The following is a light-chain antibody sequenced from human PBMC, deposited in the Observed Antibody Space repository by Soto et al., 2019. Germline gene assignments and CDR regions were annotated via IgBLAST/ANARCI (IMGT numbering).Light chain of an antibody. Sequence: QPVLTQSRSVSGSPGQSVTISCTGTSSDVGGYNFVSWYQQYPGKAPKLIIYDVTKRPSGVPDRFSGSKSGNTASLTISGLQTDDEADYYCCSYAGSYTHVFGTGTKVTVL. CDR3: CSYAGSYTHV. CDR2: DVT. CDR1: SSDVGGYNF. J-gene: IGLJ1*01. V-gene: IGLV2-11*01.